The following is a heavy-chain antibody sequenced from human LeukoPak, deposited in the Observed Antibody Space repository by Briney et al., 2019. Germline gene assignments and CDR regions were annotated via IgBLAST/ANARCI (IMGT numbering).Heavy chain of an antibody. Sequence: GGSLRLSCAASGFTFSSYAMSWVRQAPGKGLEWVSAISGSGSSTSYADSVKGRFTISRDNSKNTLYLQMNSLRAEDTAVYYCAKGRGGSPGLFDYWGQGTLVTVSS. CDR3: AKGRGGSPGLFDY. J-gene: IGHJ4*02. CDR1: GFTFSSYA. V-gene: IGHV3-23*01. D-gene: IGHD1-26*01. CDR2: ISGSGSST.